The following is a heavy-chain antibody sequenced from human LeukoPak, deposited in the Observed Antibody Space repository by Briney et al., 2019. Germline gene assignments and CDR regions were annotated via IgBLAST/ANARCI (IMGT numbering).Heavy chain of an antibody. CDR1: GDSVSSGDYY. Sequence: SETLSLTCTVSGDSVSSGDYYWSWIRQPPGKGLEWIGYIYYSGTTYYNPSLKSRITISVDTSKTQFSLKLSSVTAADTAVYYCAKEFCSGGSCYPCYLDQWGQGTLVTVSS. J-gene: IGHJ4*02. CDR2: IYYSGTT. D-gene: IGHD2-15*01. CDR3: AKEFCSGGSCYPCYLDQ. V-gene: IGHV4-30-4*01.